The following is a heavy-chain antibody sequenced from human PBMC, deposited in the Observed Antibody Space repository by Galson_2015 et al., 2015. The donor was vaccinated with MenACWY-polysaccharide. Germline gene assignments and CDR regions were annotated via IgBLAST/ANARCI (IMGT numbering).Heavy chain of an antibody. CDR1: GYTLTELS. V-gene: IGHV1-24*01. CDR2: FDPEDGET. Sequence: SVKVSCKVSGYTLTELSMHWVRQAPGKGLEWMGGFDPEDGETIYAQKFQGRVTMTEDTSTDTAYMELSSLRSEDTAVYYCTTDALKPGLFSFFYFDLWGRGTLVTASS. J-gene: IGHJ2*01. CDR3: TTDALKPGLFSFFYFDL. D-gene: IGHD3-22*01.